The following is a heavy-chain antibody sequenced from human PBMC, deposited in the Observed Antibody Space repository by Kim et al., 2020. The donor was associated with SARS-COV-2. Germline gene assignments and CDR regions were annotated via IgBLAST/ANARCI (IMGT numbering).Heavy chain of an antibody. CDR3: AKVVMVRNPYYYYGMDV. V-gene: IGHV3-30*18. CDR1: GFTFSSYG. J-gene: IGHJ6*02. D-gene: IGHD3-10*01. Sequence: GGSLRLSCAASGFTFSSYGMHWVRQAPGKGLEWVAVISYDGSTEYYADSVKGRFTISRDNSKNTVYMQMNSLRAEDTALYYCAKVVMVRNPYYYYGMDVWGHGTTVTVSS. CDR2: ISYDGSTE.